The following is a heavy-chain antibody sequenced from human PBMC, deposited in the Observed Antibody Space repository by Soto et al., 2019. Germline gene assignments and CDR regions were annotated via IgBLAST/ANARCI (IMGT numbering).Heavy chain of an antibody. CDR1: GYTFTSYG. CDR3: ARDRLSSSWYLRHIDY. D-gene: IGHD6-13*01. CDR2: ISAYNGNT. J-gene: IGHJ4*02. Sequence: GASVKVSCKASGYTFTSYGISWVRQAPGQGLEWMGWISAYNGNTNYAQKLQGRVTMTTDTSTSTAHMELRSLRSDDTAVYYCARDRLSSSWYLRHIDYWGQETLVTVSS. V-gene: IGHV1-18*01.